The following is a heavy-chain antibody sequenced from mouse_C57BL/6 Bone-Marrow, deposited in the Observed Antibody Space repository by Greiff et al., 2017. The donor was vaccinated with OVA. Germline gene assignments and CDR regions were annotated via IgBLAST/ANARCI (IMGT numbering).Heavy chain of an antibody. J-gene: IGHJ4*01. Sequence: QVQLKQSGAELARPGASVKLSCKASGYTFTSYGISWVKQRTGQGLEWIGEIYPRSGNTYYNEKFKGKATLTAGKSSSTAYMELRSLTSEDSAVYFCARWIYYYDAMDYWGQGTSVTVSS. D-gene: IGHD1-1*01. CDR3: ARWIYYYDAMDY. CDR2: IYPRSGNT. CDR1: GYTFTSYG. V-gene: IGHV1-81*01.